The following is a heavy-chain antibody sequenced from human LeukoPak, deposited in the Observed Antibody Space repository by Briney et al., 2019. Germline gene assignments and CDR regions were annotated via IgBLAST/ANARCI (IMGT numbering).Heavy chain of an antibody. Sequence: GGSLRLSCAASGFTFKMYAMSWVRQTPGKGLEWVSSISRSGSDTYYADSVKGGRLSISRDNSKNTLYLQMNSLRAEDTAVYYCARRAVAGYYFDYWGQGTLVTVSP. CDR2: ISRSGSDT. J-gene: IGHJ4*02. D-gene: IGHD6-19*01. V-gene: IGHV3-23*01. CDR1: GFTFKMYA. CDR3: ARRAVAGYYFDY.